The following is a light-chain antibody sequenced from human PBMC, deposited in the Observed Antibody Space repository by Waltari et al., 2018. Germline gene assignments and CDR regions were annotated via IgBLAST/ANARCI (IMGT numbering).Light chain of an antibody. CDR2: DVT. CDR1: SSDVGGFDY. V-gene: IGLV2-8*01. J-gene: IGLJ1*01. Sequence: QSALTQPPSASGSPGQSVTISCTGTSSDVGGFDYVSWYQQHPGKAPKLIIYDVTKRPSGVPYRFSGSKSANTASLTVSGLLAEDEADYYCCSYSGTNSNYVFGTGTKVTVL. CDR3: CSYSGTNSNYV.